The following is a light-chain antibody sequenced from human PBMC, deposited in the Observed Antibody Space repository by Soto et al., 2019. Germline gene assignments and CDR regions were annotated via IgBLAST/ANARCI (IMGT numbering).Light chain of an antibody. Sequence: EVVLTQSPGTLSLSPGERATLSCRAIQSVSSSYLAWYRQKPGQAPRLLIYGASSRATGIPDRFSGSGSGTDFTLTISRLEPEDFAVYYCQQYGSSQWTFGQVTKVDIK. J-gene: IGKJ1*01. CDR2: GAS. CDR3: QQYGSSQWT. V-gene: IGKV3-20*01. CDR1: QSVSSSY.